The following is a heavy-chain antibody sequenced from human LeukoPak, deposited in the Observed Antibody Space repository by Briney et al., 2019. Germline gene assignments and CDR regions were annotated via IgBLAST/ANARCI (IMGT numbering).Heavy chain of an antibody. V-gene: IGHV4-39*07. CDR2: IYYRGST. J-gene: IGHJ4*02. CDR1: GGSISTTSYY. D-gene: IGHD4-23*01. CDR3: ARAGGLNYYGGFSEFGY. Sequence: SETLSLTCTVSGGSISTTSYYWGWIRQPPGKGLEWIGSIYYRGSTFYNPSLKSRVTISLDTSKNQYSLKLSSVTAADTAVYYCARAGGLNYYGGFSEFGYWGQGTLVTVSS.